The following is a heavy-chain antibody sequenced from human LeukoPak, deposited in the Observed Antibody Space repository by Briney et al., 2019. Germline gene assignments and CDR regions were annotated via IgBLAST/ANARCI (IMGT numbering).Heavy chain of an antibody. Sequence: GGSLRLSCAASGFTFSSYSMNWVRQAPGKGLEWVSSISSSSSYIYYADSVKGRFTISRDNAKNSLYLQMNSLRAEDTAVYYCARARRSSSWYFFDYWGQGTLVTVSS. J-gene: IGHJ4*02. CDR3: ARARRSSSWYFFDY. CDR2: ISSSSSYI. V-gene: IGHV3-21*01. CDR1: GFTFSSYS. D-gene: IGHD6-13*01.